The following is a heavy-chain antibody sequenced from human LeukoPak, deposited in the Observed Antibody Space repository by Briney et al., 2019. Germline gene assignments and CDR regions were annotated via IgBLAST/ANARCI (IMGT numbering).Heavy chain of an antibody. CDR3: ARPTNAFIAAAGTRANWFDP. CDR1: GGSISSSSYY. CDR2: IYYRGST. V-gene: IGHV4-39*01. Sequence: SETLSLTCTVSGGSISSSSYYWGWIRQPPGKGLEWIGSIYYRGSTYYNPSLKSRVTISVDTSKNRFYLKLSSVTAADTAVYYCARPTNAFIAAAGTRANWFDPWGQGTLVTVSS. J-gene: IGHJ5*02. D-gene: IGHD6-13*01.